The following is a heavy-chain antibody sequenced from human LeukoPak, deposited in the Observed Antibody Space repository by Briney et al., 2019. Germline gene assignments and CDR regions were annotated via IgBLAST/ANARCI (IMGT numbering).Heavy chain of an antibody. CDR3: AKWAQDYGDYSWFDP. CDR2: IHYMGST. Sequence: SETLSLTCTVSGGSISGYYWSWIRQPPGKGPEWIGRIHYMGSTNYNPSLKSRVTMSIDTSKNQLSLNLQSLTAADTAVYYCAKWAQDYGDYSWFDPWGQGTLVTVSS. J-gene: IGHJ5*02. CDR1: GGSISGYY. D-gene: IGHD4-17*01. V-gene: IGHV4-59*08.